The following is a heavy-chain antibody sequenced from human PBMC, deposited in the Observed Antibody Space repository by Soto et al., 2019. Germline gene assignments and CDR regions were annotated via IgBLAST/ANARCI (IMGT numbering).Heavy chain of an antibody. V-gene: IGHV1-69*13. D-gene: IGHD6-13*01. CDR3: ASPQTPSIPAAGSKYFQH. Sequence: SVKVSCKASGGTFSSYAISWVRQAPGQGLEWMGGIPPIFGTANYAQKFQGRVTITADESTSTAYTELSSLRSEDTAVYYCASPQTPSIPAAGSKYFQHWGQGTLVTVSS. J-gene: IGHJ1*01. CDR1: GGTFSSYA. CDR2: IPPIFGTA.